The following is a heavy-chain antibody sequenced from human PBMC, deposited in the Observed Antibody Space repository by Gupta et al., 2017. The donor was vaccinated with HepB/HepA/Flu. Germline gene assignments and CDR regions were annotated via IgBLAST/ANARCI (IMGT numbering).Heavy chain of an antibody. D-gene: IGHD3-16*01. V-gene: IGHV3-7*01. Sequence: EVQLVESGGGLVQPGESLRLSCAASGFTFNTYWMSWVRQAPGKGLEWVANIKQDGSERYYVDSVKGRFTISRDNAKNSLYLQMNTLRAEDTAVYYCASGGDYFDYWGQGTLVTGSS. CDR3: ASGGDYFDY. J-gene: IGHJ4*02. CDR2: IKQDGSER. CDR1: GFTFNTYW.